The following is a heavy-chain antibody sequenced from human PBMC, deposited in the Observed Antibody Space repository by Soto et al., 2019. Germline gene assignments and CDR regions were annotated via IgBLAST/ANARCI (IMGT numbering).Heavy chain of an antibody. CDR2: INWNGGIT. Sequence: GGSLRLSCEGFGFNFEDYAMHWIRQAPGKGLEWVSGINWNGGITGYADSVKGRFTVSRDNANNSLHLEMSSLKTEDTALYYCARGRGALTVVSNWFDPWGQGTLVTVSS. V-gene: IGHV3-9*01. D-gene: IGHD2-15*01. CDR1: GFNFEDYA. J-gene: IGHJ5*02. CDR3: ARGRGALTVVSNWFDP.